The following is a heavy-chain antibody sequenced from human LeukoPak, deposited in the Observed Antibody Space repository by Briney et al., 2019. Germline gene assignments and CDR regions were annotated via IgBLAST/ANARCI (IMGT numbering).Heavy chain of an antibody. CDR3: ARPRYYYDSSGYYY. J-gene: IGHJ4*02. CDR2: IKQDGSEK. Sequence: GGSLRLSCAASAFTFSTYAMSWVRQAPGKGLEWVANIKQDGSEKYYVDSVKGRFTISRDNAKNSLYLQMNSLRAEDTAVYYCARPRYYYDSSGYYYWGQGTLVTVSS. CDR1: AFTFSTYA. D-gene: IGHD3-22*01. V-gene: IGHV3-7*01.